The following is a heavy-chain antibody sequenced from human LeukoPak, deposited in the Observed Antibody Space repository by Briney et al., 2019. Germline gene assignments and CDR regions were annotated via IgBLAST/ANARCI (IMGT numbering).Heavy chain of an antibody. D-gene: IGHD6-13*01. CDR1: GYTFTGYY. V-gene: IGHV1-2*02. CDR2: INPNSGGT. CDR3: ARATDSSSWYRMFDY. J-gene: IGHJ4*02. Sequence: ASVTVSCRASGYTFTGYYMHWVRQGPGQGLEGMGWINPNSGGTNYAQKFQGRVTMTRNTSISTAYMELSRLRSDDTAVYYCARATDSSSWYRMFDYWGQGTLVTVSS.